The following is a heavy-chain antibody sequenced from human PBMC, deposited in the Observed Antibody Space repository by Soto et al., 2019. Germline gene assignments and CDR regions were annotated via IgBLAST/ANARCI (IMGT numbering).Heavy chain of an antibody. CDR3: ARGSGMGAPDGSFDI. J-gene: IGHJ3*02. Sequence: SVKVSCKASGGTFSSYAISWVRQAPGQGLEWMGGIIPIFGTANYAQKFQGRVTITADKSTSTAYMELSSLRSEDTAVYYCARGSGMGAPDGSFDIWDQGTMVTVSS. V-gene: IGHV1-69*06. D-gene: IGHD1-26*01. CDR2: IIPIFGTA. CDR1: GGTFSSYA.